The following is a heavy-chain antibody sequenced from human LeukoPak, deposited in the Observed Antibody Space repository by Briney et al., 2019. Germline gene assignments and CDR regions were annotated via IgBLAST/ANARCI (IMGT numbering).Heavy chain of an antibody. D-gene: IGHD5-24*01. CDR2: ISGNGVST. Sequence: PGGSLRLSCSASGFTFSIYAMHWGRQAPGKGLQYVSVISGNGVSTSYADSVKGRFTISRDNSKNTVYLQVSSLRAEDTAVYYCVGDGRDGYNIYFHHWGQGTLVTVSS. V-gene: IGHV3-64D*06. J-gene: IGHJ1*01. CDR3: VGDGRDGYNIYFHH. CDR1: GFTFSIYA.